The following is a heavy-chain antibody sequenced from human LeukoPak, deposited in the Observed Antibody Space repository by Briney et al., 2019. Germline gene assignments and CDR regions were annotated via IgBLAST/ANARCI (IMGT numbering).Heavy chain of an antibody. J-gene: IGHJ4*02. V-gene: IGHV4-61*02. Sequence: SGPTLVNPTQPLTLTCTFSGFSLSTSGMCVSWIRQPPGKGLEYRGRIHSSGSTNYNPSLTSRVTISRDTSKNHYSLKLSSVTATDTAVYYCARDQTYSGSGIYTYFDYWGQGILVTVSS. CDR3: ARDQTYSGSGIYTYFDY. CDR1: GFSLSTSGMC. CDR2: IHSSGST. D-gene: IGHD3-10*01.